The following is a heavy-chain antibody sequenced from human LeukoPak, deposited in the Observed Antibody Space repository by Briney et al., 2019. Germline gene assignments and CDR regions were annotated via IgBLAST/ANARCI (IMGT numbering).Heavy chain of an antibody. CDR1: GYTFTGYY. CDR2: INPNSGGT. V-gene: IGHV1-2*02. Sequence: ASVKVSCKASGYTFTGYYMHWVRQAPGQGLEWMGWINPNSGGTNYAQKFQGRVIMTRDTSISTAYMELSRLGSDDTAVYYCARGGSTDSIHSCGGNCYFLDYWGRGTLVTVSS. CDR3: ARGGSTDSIHSCGGNCYFLDY. D-gene: IGHD2-21*02. J-gene: IGHJ4*02.